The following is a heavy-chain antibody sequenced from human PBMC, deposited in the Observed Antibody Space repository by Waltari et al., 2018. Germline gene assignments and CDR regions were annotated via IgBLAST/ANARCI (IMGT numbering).Heavy chain of an antibody. CDR3: ARGITIFGVVIDYYFDY. Sequence: QVQLQESGPGLVKPSETLSLTCTVSGGSISSYHWSWIGQPPGKGLEWIGYIYYSGSNNYNPSLKSRVTISVDTSKNQFSLKLSSVTAADTAVYYCARGITIFGVVIDYYFDYWGQGTLVTVSS. CDR2: IYYSGSN. J-gene: IGHJ4*02. D-gene: IGHD3-3*01. CDR1: GGSISSYH. V-gene: IGHV4-59*01.